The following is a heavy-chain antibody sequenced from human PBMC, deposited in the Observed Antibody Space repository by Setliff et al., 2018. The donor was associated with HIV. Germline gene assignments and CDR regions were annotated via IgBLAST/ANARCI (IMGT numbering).Heavy chain of an antibody. CDR1: GFTFEDYG. Sequence: GGSLRLSCAASGFTFEDYGMSWVRQVPGKGLEWVSGIGWNGDTTGYADSVKGRFTISRDNAKNSLYLQMNSLRAEDTAVYYCARASYYYDSSGWVDYWGQGTLVTVSS. CDR3: ARASYYYDSSGWVDY. J-gene: IGHJ4*02. V-gene: IGHV3-20*04. D-gene: IGHD3-22*01. CDR2: IGWNGDTT.